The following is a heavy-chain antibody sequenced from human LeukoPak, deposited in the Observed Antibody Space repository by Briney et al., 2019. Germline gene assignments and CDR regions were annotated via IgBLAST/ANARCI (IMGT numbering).Heavy chain of an antibody. V-gene: IGHV3-21*01. CDR3: AIDASNNDFAPSFYYRDV. D-gene: IGHD3-3*01. CDR2: ISRSSENT. J-gene: IGHJ6*03. CDR1: GFTLSLYT. Sequence: GGSLRLSCTASGFTLSLYTMAWVRQAPGKGLEWVSSISRSSENTYYGDSVRGRFTISRDNAKKSLYLEMNSPRAEDEAEYYYAIDASNNDFAPSFYYRDVWGKGTRVTVSS.